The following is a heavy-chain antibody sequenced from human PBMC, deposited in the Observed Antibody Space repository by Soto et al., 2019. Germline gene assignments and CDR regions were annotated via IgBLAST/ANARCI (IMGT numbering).Heavy chain of an antibody. CDR2: VKHCGST. CDR1: GGLFTRYS. Sequence: SETLCLSCVVHGGLFTRYSRPWIRQLPGKGPDWIGAVKHCGSTNYRPSLEGRIKMSIDTPRRQFSLNLTSLTAADTAIYYCTRASRPIGVPVTRGGWFDPWGQGSRVT. V-gene: IGHV4-34*01. CDR3: TRASRPIGVPVTRGGWFDP. D-gene: IGHD2-2*01. J-gene: IGHJ5*02.